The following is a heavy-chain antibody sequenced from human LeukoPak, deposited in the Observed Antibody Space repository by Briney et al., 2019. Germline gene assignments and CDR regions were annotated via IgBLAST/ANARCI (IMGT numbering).Heavy chain of an antibody. V-gene: IGHV3-9*01. D-gene: IGHD2/OR15-2a*01. Sequence: GGSLRLSCAASGFTFDDYAMHWVRQAPGKGLEWVSGISWNSGSIGCADSVKGRFTISRDNAKNSLYLQMNSLRAEDTALYYCANVRRWGQGTLVTVSS. J-gene: IGHJ4*02. CDR1: GFTFDDYA. CDR2: ISWNSGSI. CDR3: ANVRR.